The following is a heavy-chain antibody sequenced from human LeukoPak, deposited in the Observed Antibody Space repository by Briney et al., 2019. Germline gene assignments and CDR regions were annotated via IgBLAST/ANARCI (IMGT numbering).Heavy chain of an antibody. J-gene: IGHJ4*02. CDR1: GFTFSSYA. CDR2: ISYDGSNR. V-gene: IGHV3-30*04. CDR3: ARGARTGDDYGGFFDY. Sequence: GGSLRLSCAASGFTFSSYAMHWVRQAPGKGLEWVAVISYDGSNRYYADSVKGRFTISRDNSKNTLYLQMNSLRTEDTAVYYCARGARTGDDYGGFFDYWGQGTLVTVSS. D-gene: IGHD4-23*01.